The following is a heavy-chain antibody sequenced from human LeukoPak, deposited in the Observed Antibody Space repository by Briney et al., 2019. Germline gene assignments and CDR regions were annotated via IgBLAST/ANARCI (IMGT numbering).Heavy chain of an antibody. CDR3: ARRSVVVPAAMNYYYYMDV. CDR1: GFTFNTYS. D-gene: IGHD2-2*01. Sequence: GGSLRLSCAASGFTFNTYSMSWVRQAPGKGLEWVSIISRASESIFYADSVKGRFTISRDNAKNSLYLQMNDLRAEDTAVYYCARRSVVVPAAMNYYYYMDVWGKGTTVTVSS. CDR2: ISRASESI. J-gene: IGHJ6*03. V-gene: IGHV3-21*01.